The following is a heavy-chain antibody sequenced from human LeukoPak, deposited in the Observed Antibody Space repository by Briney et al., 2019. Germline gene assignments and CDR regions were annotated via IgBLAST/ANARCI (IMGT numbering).Heavy chain of an antibody. CDR1: GGSISSYY. D-gene: IGHD6-13*01. CDR3: ASYQQLVVGY. CDR2: IYYSGST. V-gene: IGHV4-39*01. Sequence: SETLSLTCTVSGGSISSYYWGWIRQPPGKGLEWIGSIYYSGSTYYNPSLKSRVTISVDTSKNQFSLKLSSVTAADTAVYYCASYQQLVVGYWGQGTLVTVSS. J-gene: IGHJ4*02.